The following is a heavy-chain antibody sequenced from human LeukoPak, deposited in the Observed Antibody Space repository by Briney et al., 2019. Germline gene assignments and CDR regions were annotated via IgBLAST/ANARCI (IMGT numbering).Heavy chain of an antibody. J-gene: IGHJ6*02. V-gene: IGHV3-33*01. CDR1: GFTFSSYG. CDR2: IWYDGSNK. Sequence: PGGSLRLSCAASGFTFSSYGMHWVRQAPGKGLEWVAVIWYDGSNKYYADSVKGRFTISRDNSKNTLYLQMNSLRAEDTAVYYCAGDRPPRIYGSGVYGMDVRGQGTTVTVSS. CDR3: AGDRPPRIYGSGVYGMDV. D-gene: IGHD3-10*01.